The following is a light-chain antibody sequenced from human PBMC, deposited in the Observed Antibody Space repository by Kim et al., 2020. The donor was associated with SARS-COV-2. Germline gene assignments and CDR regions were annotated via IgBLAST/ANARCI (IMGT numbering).Light chain of an antibody. Sequence: QKVTISCSGSNSNIGNNYVSWYQVLPGTAPTLVIYDTTKRASGTPDRFSGSKSGTSATLAITGLQTGDEADYYCGSWDSSLSIGVFGGGTKLTVL. J-gene: IGLJ3*02. CDR2: DTT. CDR1: NSNIGNNY. V-gene: IGLV1-51*01. CDR3: GSWDSSLSIGV.